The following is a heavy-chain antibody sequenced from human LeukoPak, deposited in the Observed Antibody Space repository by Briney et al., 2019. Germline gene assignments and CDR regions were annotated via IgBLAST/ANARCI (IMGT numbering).Heavy chain of an antibody. Sequence: SETLSLTCAVYGGSFSGYYWSWIRQPPGKGLEWIGEIKHTGSTNYNPSLKSRVTISVDTSKNQFSLKLTSVTATDTAVYYCAAVPESYYTVYYFNYWGQGTLVTVSS. V-gene: IGHV4-34*01. CDR2: IKHTGST. J-gene: IGHJ4*02. CDR3: AAVPESYYTVYYFNY. CDR1: GGSFSGYY. D-gene: IGHD3-10*01.